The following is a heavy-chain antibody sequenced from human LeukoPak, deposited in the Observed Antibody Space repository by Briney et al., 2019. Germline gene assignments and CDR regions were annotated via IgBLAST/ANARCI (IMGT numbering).Heavy chain of an antibody. CDR2: IHYRGST. V-gene: IGHV4-59*12. Sequence: SETLSLTCTVSGGSISSYYWSWIRQPPGKGLEWIGYIHYRGSTNYNPSLKNRVSISVDTSKNQFSLKVTSVTAADTAVYYCAREWQYQFDYWGQGSLVTVSS. CDR3: AREWQYQFDY. D-gene: IGHD4-11*01. J-gene: IGHJ4*02. CDR1: GGSISSYY.